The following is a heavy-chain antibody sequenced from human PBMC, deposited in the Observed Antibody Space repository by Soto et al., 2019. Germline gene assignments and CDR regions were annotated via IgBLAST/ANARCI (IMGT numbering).Heavy chain of an antibody. CDR1: GGSFNGYF. V-gene: IGHV4-34*01. J-gene: IGHJ4*02. CDR2: IDHSGNT. Sequence: PSETLSLTCAVYGGSFNGYFWTWIRQPPGKGPEWIGDIDHSGNTNYNPSLKSRVTISVDTSKNQFSLKLRSVTAADMAIFYCARAPDKYYFDSWGQGTLVTVS. CDR3: ARAPDKYYFDS.